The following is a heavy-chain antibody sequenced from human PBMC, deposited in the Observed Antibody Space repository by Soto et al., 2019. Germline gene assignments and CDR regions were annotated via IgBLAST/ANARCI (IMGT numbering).Heavy chain of an antibody. Sequence: PSETLSLTCAVSGGSISSSNWWSWVRQPPGKGLEWIGEIYHSGSTNYNPSLRSRVTMLVDKSKNQFSLNLSSVTAADTAVYYCASSLSWNWLDPWGQGTLVTVSS. V-gene: IGHV4-4*02. CDR2: IYHSGST. J-gene: IGHJ5*02. CDR1: GGSISSSNW. CDR3: ASSLSWNWLDP. D-gene: IGHD6-13*01.